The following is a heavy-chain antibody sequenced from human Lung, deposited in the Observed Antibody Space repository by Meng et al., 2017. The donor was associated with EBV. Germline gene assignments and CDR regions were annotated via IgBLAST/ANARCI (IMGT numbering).Heavy chain of an antibody. D-gene: IGHD2-21*02. V-gene: IGHV3-30*01. J-gene: IGHJ4*02. CDR3: ARERVVVVTANRLGY. Sequence: VQLVESGGGLVKPGGSLRLSCSASGFTLNNYAIHWVRQAPGKGLDGVAVISYDGSNKYYADSVKGRFTISRDNSKNTLYLQMNSLKPEDTAVYYCARERVVVVTANRLGYWGQGTLVTVSS. CDR1: GFTLNNYA. CDR2: ISYDGSNK.